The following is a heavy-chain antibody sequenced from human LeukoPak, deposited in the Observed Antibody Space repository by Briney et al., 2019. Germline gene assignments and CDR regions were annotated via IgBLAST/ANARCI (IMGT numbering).Heavy chain of an antibody. CDR2: IRYDGSKK. D-gene: IGHD5-24*01. CDR1: GLTFSNYG. V-gene: IGHV3-30*02. CDR3: AKGYNYCVGDY. J-gene: IGHJ4*02. Sequence: GGSLRLSCAASGLTFSNYGLPWVRQAPGKGLEWVSFIRYDGSKKDYADSVKGRFTISRDNSKNTLYLQMNSLRAEDTAVYYCAKGYNYCVGDYWGQGTLVTVSS.